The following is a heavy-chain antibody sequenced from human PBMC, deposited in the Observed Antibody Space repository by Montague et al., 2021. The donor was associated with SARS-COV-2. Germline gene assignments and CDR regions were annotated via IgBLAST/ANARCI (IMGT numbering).Heavy chain of an antibody. J-gene: IGHJ4*02. CDR1: GFIFSSYA. V-gene: IGHV3-30-3*01. CDR2: ISYDGSNK. D-gene: IGHD2-15*01. CDR3: ARAGWRCSGGSCYSQGGFDC. Sequence: SLRLSCAASGFIFSSYAMNWVRQAPGKGLEWVAVISYDGSNKFYADSVKGRFTISRDNSKNTLYLQMSSLRAEDTAVYYCARAGWRCSGGSCYSQGGFDCWGQGTLVTVSS.